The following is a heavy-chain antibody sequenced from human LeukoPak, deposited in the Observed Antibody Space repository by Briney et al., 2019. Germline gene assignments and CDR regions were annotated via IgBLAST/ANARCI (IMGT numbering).Heavy chain of an antibody. CDR2: IWSDGSQK. CDR1: GFSISSFG. CDR3: AREEYSSSSGDFDY. D-gene: IGHD6-6*01. J-gene: IGHJ4*02. V-gene: IGHV3-33*01. Sequence: PGRSLRLSCAASGFSISSFGMHWVRQAPGKGLEWVAVIWSDGSQKSYAGSVQGRFTISRDSSKNRLYLLMNSLRAEDTAMYYCAREEYSSSSGDFDYWGQGTLVTVSS.